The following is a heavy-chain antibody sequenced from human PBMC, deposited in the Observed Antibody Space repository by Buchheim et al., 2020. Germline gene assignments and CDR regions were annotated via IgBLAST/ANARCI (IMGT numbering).Heavy chain of an antibody. J-gene: IGHJ6*02. Sequence: EVQLVESGGGLVQPGGSLRLSCAASGFTFNSDWMHWVRQAPGKGLVWVSRINGDGSSTDYADSVKGRFTISRDTAKNTLSLQMNSLRAGDTAVFYCARAGTSGYLNVWGQGTT. V-gene: IGHV3-74*01. CDR1: GFTFNSDW. CDR3: ARAGTSGYLNV. D-gene: IGHD3-22*01. CDR2: INGDGSST.